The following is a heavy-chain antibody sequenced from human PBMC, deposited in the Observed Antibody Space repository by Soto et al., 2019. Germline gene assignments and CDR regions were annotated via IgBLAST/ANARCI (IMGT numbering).Heavy chain of an antibody. J-gene: IGHJ4*02. Sequence: WWSLRLSCSASVFTCSSYGMHWFRQAPGKGLEWVAVIWYDGSNKYYADSVKGRFTISRDNSKNTLYLQMNSLRAEDTAVYYCARVGIVGATTVFDYWGQGTLVTVSS. CDR2: IWYDGSNK. CDR1: VFTCSSYG. V-gene: IGHV3-33*01. CDR3: ARVGIVGATTVFDY. D-gene: IGHD1-26*01.